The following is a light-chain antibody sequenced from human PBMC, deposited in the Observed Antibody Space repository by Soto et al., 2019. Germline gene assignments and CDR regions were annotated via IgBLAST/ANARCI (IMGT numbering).Light chain of an antibody. J-gene: IGLJ1*01. CDR3: SSYSISTAYL. V-gene: IGLV2-8*01. CDR1: SSDVGGYNY. Sequence: QSVLTQPPSASGSPGQSVTISCTGTSSDVGGYNYVSWYQQHPGKAPKLVIYEVSRRPSGVPDRFSGSKSGNTASLTVSGLQAEDEADYFCSSYSISTAYLFGTGTKV. CDR2: EVS.